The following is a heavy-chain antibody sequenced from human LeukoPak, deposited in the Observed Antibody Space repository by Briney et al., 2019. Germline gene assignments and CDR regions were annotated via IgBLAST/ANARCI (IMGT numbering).Heavy chain of an antibody. J-gene: IGHJ4*02. CDR3: ARGTQPAAILNFDY. Sequence: ASVKVSCKASGYTFTGYYMHWVRQAPGQGLEWMGWINPNSGGTNYAQKFQGRVTMTRDTSISTAYMELSRLRSDDTAVYYCARGTQPAAILNFDYWGQGTLVTVSS. D-gene: IGHD2-2*02. CDR1: GYTFTGYY. V-gene: IGHV1-2*02. CDR2: INPNSGGT.